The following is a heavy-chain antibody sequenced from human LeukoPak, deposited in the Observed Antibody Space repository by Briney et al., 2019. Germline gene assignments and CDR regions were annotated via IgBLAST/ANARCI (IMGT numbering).Heavy chain of an antibody. CDR3: ARSTGGAAAADFDP. D-gene: IGHD6-13*01. V-gene: IGHV4-31*03. CDR1: GGSISGYY. Sequence: SETLSLTCTVSGGSISGYYWSWIRQHPGKGLEWIGFIYYSGATYYNPSLKSRATISVDTSKNHFSLKLISVTDADTAMYYCARSTGGAAAADFDPWGQGTLVTVSS. J-gene: IGHJ5*02. CDR2: IYYSGAT.